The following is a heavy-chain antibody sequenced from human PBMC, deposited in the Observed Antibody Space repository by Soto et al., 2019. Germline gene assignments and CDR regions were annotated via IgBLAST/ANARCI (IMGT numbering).Heavy chain of an antibody. CDR2: ISWNSGSI. CDR1: GFTFDDYA. Sequence: EVQLVESGGGLVQPGRSLRLSCAASGFTFDDYAMHWVRQAPGKGLEWVSGISWNSGSIGYADSVKGRFTISRDNAKNYLYLQMNSLRAEDTALYYCAKDSQYSSSWLDYWGQGTLVTVSS. D-gene: IGHD6-13*01. J-gene: IGHJ4*02. CDR3: AKDSQYSSSWLDY. V-gene: IGHV3-9*01.